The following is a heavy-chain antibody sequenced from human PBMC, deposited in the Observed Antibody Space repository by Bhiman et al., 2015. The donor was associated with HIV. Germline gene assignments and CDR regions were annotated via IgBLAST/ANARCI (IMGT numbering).Heavy chain of an antibody. V-gene: IGHV3-23*04. D-gene: IGHD2-15*01. Sequence: EVQLVESGGGLVQPGRSLRLSCAASGFTFDDYAMTWVRQAPGKGLEWVSTISGSGYSTYYADSVKGRFTISRDNSKNTLYLQMNSLRAEDTAVYYCAKGGILFPFDYWGQGTLVTVSS. CDR1: GFTFDDYA. J-gene: IGHJ4*02. CDR2: ISGSGYST. CDR3: AKGGILFPFDY.